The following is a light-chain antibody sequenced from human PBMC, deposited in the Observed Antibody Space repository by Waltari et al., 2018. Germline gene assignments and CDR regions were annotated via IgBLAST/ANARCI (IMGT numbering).Light chain of an antibody. CDR2: EVS. Sequence: ELVLTQSPGTLSLSPGERATLSCRASQSLSGTLAWYQQKPGQAPRLLIYEVSSRASGIPDRFSGSGSRTDFSLTISRLEPEDFAVYYCQKYSTLPATFGQGTKVEFK. V-gene: IGKV3-20*01. CDR1: QSLSGT. CDR3: QKYSTLPAT. J-gene: IGKJ1*01.